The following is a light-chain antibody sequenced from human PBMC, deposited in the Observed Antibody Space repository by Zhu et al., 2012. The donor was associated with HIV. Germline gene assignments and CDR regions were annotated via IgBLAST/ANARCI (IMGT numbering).Light chain of an antibody. CDR2: GAS. CDR3: QNYDAWPRT. J-gene: IGKJ1*01. Sequence: EIVMTQSPVTLSVPPGERATLSCRASQSIRNNLAWYQHKFGQAPRLLIYGASTRATGVPSRFSGSGSETEFTLTVSSLQSEDFAVYYCQNYDAWPRTFGQGTKVEIK. V-gene: IGKV3-15*01. CDR1: QSIRNN.